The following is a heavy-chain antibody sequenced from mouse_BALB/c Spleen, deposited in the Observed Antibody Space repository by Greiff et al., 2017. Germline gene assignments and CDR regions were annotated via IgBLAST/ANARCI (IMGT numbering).Heavy chain of an antibody. Sequence: EVQLVESGGGLVQPGGSRKLSCAASGFTFSDYGMAWVRQAPGKGPEWVAFISNLAYSIYYADTVTGRFTISRENAKNTLYLEMSSLRSEDTAMYYCARVTGSDFDYWGQGTTLTVSS. CDR2: ISNLAYSI. J-gene: IGHJ2*01. CDR3: ARVTGSDFDY. D-gene: IGHD4-1*01. V-gene: IGHV5-15*02. CDR1: GFTFSDYG.